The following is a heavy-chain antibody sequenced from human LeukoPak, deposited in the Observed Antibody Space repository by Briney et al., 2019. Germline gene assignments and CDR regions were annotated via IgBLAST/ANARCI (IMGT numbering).Heavy chain of an antibody. V-gene: IGHV3-74*01. CDR3: ARIYCGGSFYSDAFDI. CDR1: GFTFSSYW. D-gene: IGHD2-15*01. J-gene: IGHJ3*02. Sequence: GGSLRLSCAASGFTFSSYWSHLLRQAPGKGLVWVSRIQTDGSATTYADSVKGRFTISRDNAKNTLYLQMNSLRAEDTAVYYCARIYCGGSFYSDAFDIWGQGTMVTVSS. CDR2: IQTDGSAT.